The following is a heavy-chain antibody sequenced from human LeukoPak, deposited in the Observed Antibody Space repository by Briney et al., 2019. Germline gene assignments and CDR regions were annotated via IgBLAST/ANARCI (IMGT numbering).Heavy chain of an antibody. CDR1: GGSISSYY. CDR3: ARSLSGVTRAFDY. V-gene: IGHV4-59*08. Sequence: SETLSLTCTVSGGSISSYYWSWIRQPPEKGLEWIGNIYYSGTTNYNPSVKSRVTISVDTSKNQFSLKLSSVTAADTAVYYCARSLSGVTRAFDYWGQGTLVTVSS. CDR2: IYYSGTT. D-gene: IGHD4-11*01. J-gene: IGHJ4*02.